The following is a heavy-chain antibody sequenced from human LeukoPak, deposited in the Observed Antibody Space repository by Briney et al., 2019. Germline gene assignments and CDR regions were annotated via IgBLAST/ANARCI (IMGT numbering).Heavy chain of an antibody. Sequence: GGFLRLSCAASGFTFSSYAMHWVRQAPGKGLEWVAVISYDGSNKYYADSVKGRFTISRDNSKNTLYLQMNSLRAEDTAVYYCAREYSSSWYFDYWGQGTLVTVSS. CDR2: ISYDGSNK. J-gene: IGHJ4*02. D-gene: IGHD6-13*01. CDR3: AREYSSSWYFDY. V-gene: IGHV3-30-3*01. CDR1: GFTFSSYA.